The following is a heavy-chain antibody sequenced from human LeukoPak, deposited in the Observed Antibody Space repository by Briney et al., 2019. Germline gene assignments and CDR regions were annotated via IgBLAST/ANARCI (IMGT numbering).Heavy chain of an antibody. V-gene: IGHV4-59*01. J-gene: IGHJ6*04. Sequence: SETLSLTCTVSGGSITSSFYWSWIRPSPGKGLEWIGIIYNSGGTKYNHSLKSRLTISVDTSNNQFSLNLSSVTAADTAVYYCAGSSEGRDYYDSRGYSDYYYFRDVGGKGTTLTISS. CDR1: GGSITSSFY. CDR2: IYNSGGT. CDR3: AGSSEGRDYYDSRGYSDYYYFRDV. D-gene: IGHD3-22*01.